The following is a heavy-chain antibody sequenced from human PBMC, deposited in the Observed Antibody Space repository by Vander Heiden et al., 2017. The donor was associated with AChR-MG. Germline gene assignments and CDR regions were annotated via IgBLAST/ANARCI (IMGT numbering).Heavy chain of an antibody. Sequence: QVQLQESGPGLVKPSETLSLTCTVSGFSISSSYWSWVRQPPGKGLEWIGYIYYSGSTSYNPSLKSRVTISVDTSKNQFSLKLSSVTAADTAVYYCARGSRHYDSLNGMDVWGQGTTVTVSS. D-gene: IGHD3-3*01. CDR3: ARGSRHYDSLNGMDV. CDR2: IYYSGST. J-gene: IGHJ6*02. CDR1: GFSISSSY. V-gene: IGHV4-59*01.